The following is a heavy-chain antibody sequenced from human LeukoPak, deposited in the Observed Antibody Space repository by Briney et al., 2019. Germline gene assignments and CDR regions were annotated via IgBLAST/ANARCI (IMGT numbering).Heavy chain of an antibody. V-gene: IGHV5-51*01. CDR2: IYPGDSDT. CDR1: GYSFTSYW. D-gene: IGHD5-24*01. CDR3: TRPWGDGYNYADY. J-gene: IGHJ4*02. Sequence: PGESLKISCKGSGYSFTSYWIGWVRQMPGKGLEWMGFIYPGDSDTRYSPSFQGQVTISADKSISTAYLQWSSLKASDTAMYYCTRPWGDGYNYADYWGQGTLVTVSS.